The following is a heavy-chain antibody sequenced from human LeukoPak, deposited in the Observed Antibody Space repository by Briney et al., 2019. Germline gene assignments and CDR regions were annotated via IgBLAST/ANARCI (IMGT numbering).Heavy chain of an antibody. CDR2: IYSGGST. Sequence: QPGGSLRLSCAASGFTVSSNYMSWVRLAPGKGLEWVSVIYSGGSTYYADSVKGRFTISRDNSKNTLYLQMNSLRAEDTAVYYCAREGIVGPCSYGYKHWGQGTLVTVSS. D-gene: IGHD5-18*01. CDR3: AREGIVGPCSYGYKH. J-gene: IGHJ4*02. CDR1: GFTVSSNY. V-gene: IGHV3-53*01.